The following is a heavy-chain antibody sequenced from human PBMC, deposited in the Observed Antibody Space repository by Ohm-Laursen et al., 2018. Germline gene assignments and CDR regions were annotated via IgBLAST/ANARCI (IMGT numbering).Heavy chain of an antibody. J-gene: IGHJ6*02. Sequence: SLRLSCSASGFTFSDYYMRWIRQAPGKGLECVSYISASGYTKRYADSVKGRFTISRDNTKNSLYLEMNSLSPEDTAVYYCGIVIVPTGIDYYYRLDVWGQGTTVTVSS. V-gene: IGHV3-11*01. CDR3: GIVIVPTGIDYYYRLDV. CDR2: ISASGYTK. D-gene: IGHD2-2*01. CDR1: GFTFSDYY.